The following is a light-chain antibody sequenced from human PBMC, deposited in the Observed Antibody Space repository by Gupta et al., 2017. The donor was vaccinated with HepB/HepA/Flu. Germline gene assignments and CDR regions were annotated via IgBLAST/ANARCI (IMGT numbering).Light chain of an antibody. Sequence: DTVMTQSPESLCGALGERASFNCKSNQSRFVSSDNRNYLAWYQHKPGRPPKLLTSWASIRGPGVPDRFSGSGSGTDLTLTITSLQADDVAIYCFQQERFFPHTFGQGTKLEIK. CDR3: QQERFFPHT. CDR1: QSRFVSSDNRNY. CDR2: WAS. J-gene: IGKJ2*01. V-gene: IGKV4-1*01.